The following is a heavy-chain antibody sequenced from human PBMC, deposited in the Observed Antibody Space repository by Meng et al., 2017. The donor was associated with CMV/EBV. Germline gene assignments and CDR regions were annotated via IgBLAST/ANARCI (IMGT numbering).Heavy chain of an antibody. CDR2: IYYSGST. CDR1: GCSVSSCSYY. D-gene: IGHD3-10*01. Sequence: VSGCSVSSCSYYWSWIRQPPGKGLEWIGYIYYSGSTNYNPSLKSRVTISVDTSKNQFSLKLSSVTAADTAVYYCARDPYYGSGSYYTWGQGTLVTVSS. V-gene: IGHV4-61*01. J-gene: IGHJ5*02. CDR3: ARDPYYGSGSYYT.